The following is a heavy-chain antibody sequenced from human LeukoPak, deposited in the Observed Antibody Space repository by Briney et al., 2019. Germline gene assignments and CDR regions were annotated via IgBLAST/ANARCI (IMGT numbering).Heavy chain of an antibody. D-gene: IGHD3-22*01. CDR2: ISAYNGNT. V-gene: IGHV1-18*01. J-gene: IGHJ3*02. CDR1: GYKFSSYG. Sequence: GASVKVSCKASGYKFSSYGISWVRQAPGQGLEWMGWISAYNGNTNYAHKFQGRVIMTTDTSTITAYMELGSLRSDDTAVHYCARAGGYGYSDTSGSYYDDAYDIWGQGTTVTVSS. CDR3: ARAGGYGYSDTSGSYYDDAYDI.